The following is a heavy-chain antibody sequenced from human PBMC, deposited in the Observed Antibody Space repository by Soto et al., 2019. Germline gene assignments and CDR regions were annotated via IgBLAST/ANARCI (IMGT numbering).Heavy chain of an antibody. CDR1: GDSCNDCY. CDR2: INPNGGAT. CDR3: ARESGGATATLDYYYFYMDV. J-gene: IGHJ6*03. D-gene: IGHD5-12*01. Sequence: ASVRVSCRTSGDSCNDCYIHWVRQAPGQGLEWMGWINPNGGATKYAQKFQGRVTVTRDTSIRTVYMELSSLRSDDTAVYYCARESGGATATLDYYYFYMDVWGKGTTVTVSS. V-gene: IGHV1-2*02.